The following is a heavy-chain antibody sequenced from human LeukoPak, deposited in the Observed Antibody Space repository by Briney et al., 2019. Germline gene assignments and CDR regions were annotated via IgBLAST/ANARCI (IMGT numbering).Heavy chain of an antibody. CDR1: GFTFSSYA. D-gene: IGHD5-24*01. CDR2: ISSSGSTI. J-gene: IGHJ3*02. Sequence: VQPGGSLRLSCAASGFTFSSYAMSWVRQAPGKGLEWVSYISSSGSTIYYADSVKGRFTISRDNAKNSLYLQMNSLRAEDTAVYYCARTEMATIFDAFDIWGQGTMVTVSS. CDR3: ARTEMATIFDAFDI. V-gene: IGHV3-48*04.